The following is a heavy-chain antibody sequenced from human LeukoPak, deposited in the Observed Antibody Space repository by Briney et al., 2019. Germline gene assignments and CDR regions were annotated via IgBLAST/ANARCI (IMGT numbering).Heavy chain of an antibody. Sequence: GGSLRLSCTASKFYFSTYDMNWVRQVPGKGLEWVSYIDSSASTTYYAGSVQGRFTVSRDNAKNSLYLQMTSLRVEDTAFYYCADPGVGYWGQGTLVTVSS. V-gene: IGHV3-48*03. CDR2: IDSSASTT. CDR1: KFYFSTYD. J-gene: IGHJ4*02. CDR3: ADPGVGY. D-gene: IGHD2-8*01.